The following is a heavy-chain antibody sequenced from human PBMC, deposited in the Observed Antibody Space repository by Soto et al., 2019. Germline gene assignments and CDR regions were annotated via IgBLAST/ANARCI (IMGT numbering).Heavy chain of an antibody. CDR3: ARGPLDIVATSSYYYYGMDV. Sequence: PGESLKISCKGSGYSFTSYWIGWVRQMPGKGLEWMGIIYPGDSDTRYSPSFQGQVTISADKSISTAYLQWSSLKASDTAMYYCARGPLDIVATSSYYYYGMDVWGQGTTVTVSS. CDR2: IYPGDSDT. CDR1: GYSFTSYW. J-gene: IGHJ6*02. V-gene: IGHV5-51*01. D-gene: IGHD5-12*01.